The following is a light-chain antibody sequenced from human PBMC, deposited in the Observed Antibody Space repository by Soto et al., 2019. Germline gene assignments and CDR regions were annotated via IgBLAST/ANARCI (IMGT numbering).Light chain of an antibody. V-gene: IGKV3-15*01. J-gene: IGKJ4*01. Sequence: EIVMTQFPATLSVSPGERATLSCRASQSVSSNLAWYQQKPGQAPRLLIYGPSTRATGIPARFSGSGSGTEFTLTISSLQSEDFAVYYCQQYNNWPHTFGGGTKVDIK. CDR2: GPS. CDR1: QSVSSN. CDR3: QQYNNWPHT.